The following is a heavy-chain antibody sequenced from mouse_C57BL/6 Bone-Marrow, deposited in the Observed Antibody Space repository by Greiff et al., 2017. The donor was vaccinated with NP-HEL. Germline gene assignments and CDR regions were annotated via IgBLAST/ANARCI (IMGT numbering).Heavy chain of an antibody. J-gene: IGHJ4*01. Sequence: QVQLQQPGAGLVRPGSSVKLSCKASGSTFTSYWMHWVKQRPIQGLEWIGNIDPSDSETHYNQKFKDKATLTVDKSSSTAYMQLSSLTSEDSAVYYCAIWAPKTAQGYYAMDYWGQGTSVTVSS. CDR3: AIWAPKTAQGYYAMDY. CDR2: IDPSDSET. V-gene: IGHV1-52*01. D-gene: IGHD3-2*02. CDR1: GSTFTSYW.